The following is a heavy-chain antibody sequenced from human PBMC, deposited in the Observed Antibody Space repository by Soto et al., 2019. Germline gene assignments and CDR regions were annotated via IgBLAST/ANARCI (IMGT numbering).Heavy chain of an antibody. Sequence: QVQLVQSGAEVKKPGSSVKVSCKASGGTFSSYTISWERQAPGQGLEWMGRIIPILGIANYAQKFPGRVTITADKSTSTAYMELSSLRSEDTAVYYCARDLFSSGWEIHFQHWGQGTLVTVSS. CDR2: IIPILGIA. D-gene: IGHD6-19*01. CDR3: ARDLFSSGWEIHFQH. J-gene: IGHJ1*01. V-gene: IGHV1-69*08. CDR1: GGTFSSYT.